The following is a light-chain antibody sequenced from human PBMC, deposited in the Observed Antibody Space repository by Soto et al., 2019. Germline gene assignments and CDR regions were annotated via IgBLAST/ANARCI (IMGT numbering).Light chain of an antibody. V-gene: IGLV2-14*01. Sequence: SALAQPASVSGSPGQSITISCTGTSNDIGLYNYVSWYQQHPGKAPKLIIYVVSSRPSGISNRFSASKSGNTASLTISGLQAEDEADYYCASYARGSTLVVFGGGTKVTVL. J-gene: IGLJ2*01. CDR2: VVS. CDR1: SNDIGLYNY. CDR3: ASYARGSTLVV.